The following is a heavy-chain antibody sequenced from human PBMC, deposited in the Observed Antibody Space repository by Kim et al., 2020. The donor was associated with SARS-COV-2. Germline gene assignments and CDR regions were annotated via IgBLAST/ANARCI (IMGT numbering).Heavy chain of an antibody. J-gene: IGHJ6*02. V-gene: IGHV3-7*04. Sequence: GGSLRLSCAASGFTFSSYWMSWVRQAPGKGLEWVANIKQDGSEKYYVDSVKGRFTISRDNAKNSLYLQMNSLRAEDTAVYYCARVPGIAAAGTIHYYYYGMDVWGQGTTVTVSS. CDR1: GFTFSSYW. CDR2: IKQDGSEK. CDR3: ARVPGIAAAGTIHYYYYGMDV. D-gene: IGHD6-13*01.